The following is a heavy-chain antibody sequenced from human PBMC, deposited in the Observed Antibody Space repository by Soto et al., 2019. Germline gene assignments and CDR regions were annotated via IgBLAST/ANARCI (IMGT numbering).Heavy chain of an antibody. CDR1: VFTFSSYA. D-gene: IGHD2-2*01. CDR3: AKAEGVVVVVPAAIRY. CDR2: ISGSGGST. Sequence: WGSLRISCASSVFTFSSYAMSWVRQAPGKGLEWVSAISGSGGSTYYADSVKGRFTISRDNSKNTLYLQMNSLRAEDTAVYYCAKAEGVVVVVPAAIRYWGQGTMVTVSS. J-gene: IGHJ4*02. V-gene: IGHV3-23*01.